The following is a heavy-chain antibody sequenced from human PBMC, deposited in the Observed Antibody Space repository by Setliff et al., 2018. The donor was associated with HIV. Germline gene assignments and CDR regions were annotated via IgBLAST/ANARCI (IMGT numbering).Heavy chain of an antibody. CDR1: GGSVSTSTYY. V-gene: IGHV4-39*01. J-gene: IGHJ4*02. CDR2: LSDRGTT. Sequence: KPSETLSLTCTVSGGSVSTSTYYWGWIRQPPGKGLEYIGTLSDRGTTHYNPSLKSRIALSIDSSKNQSSLNLHFVTATDSALYYCATTRPISTGYPGFFDSWGQGIVVTVSS. CDR3: ATTRPISTGYPGFFDS. D-gene: IGHD3-9*01.